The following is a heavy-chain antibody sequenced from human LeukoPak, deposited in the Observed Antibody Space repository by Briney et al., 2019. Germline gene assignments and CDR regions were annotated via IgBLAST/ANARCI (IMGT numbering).Heavy chain of an antibody. Sequence: GGSLRLSCAGSGFTFSHYAMHWVRQAPGKGLEWVAVISYDGSNKYYADSVKGRFTISRDNSKNTLYLQMNSLRAEDTAVYYCARGYSSGCYDYWGQGTLVTVSS. CDR2: ISYDGSNK. CDR1: GFTFSHYA. V-gene: IGHV3-30*04. CDR3: ARGYSSGCYDY. D-gene: IGHD6-19*01. J-gene: IGHJ4*02.